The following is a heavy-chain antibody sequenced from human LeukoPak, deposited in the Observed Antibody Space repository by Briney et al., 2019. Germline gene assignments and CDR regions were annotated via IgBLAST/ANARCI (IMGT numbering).Heavy chain of an antibody. CDR1: GGSISGYY. D-gene: IGHD5-18*01. CDR3: ASGLLYSYGANFDY. Sequence: SETLSLTCTVSGGSISGYYWSWLRQPPGKGLEWVGYIYYSGSTNYNPSLKSRVTISVDTSKNQFSLKLSSVTAADTAVYYCASGLLYSYGANFDYWGQGTLVTVSS. V-gene: IGHV4-59*01. CDR2: IYYSGST. J-gene: IGHJ4*02.